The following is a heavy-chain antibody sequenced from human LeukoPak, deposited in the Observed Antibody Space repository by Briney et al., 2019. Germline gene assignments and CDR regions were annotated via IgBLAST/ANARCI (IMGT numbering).Heavy chain of an antibody. J-gene: IGHJ4*02. V-gene: IGHV3-7*01. CDR3: ARLTSCYDY. CDR2: IKQDGSEK. Sequence: GGSLRLSCVASGFSLSGYWMSWVRQAPGKGLEWVANIKQDGSEKYYVDSVKGRFTISRDNAKNSLYLQMNSLRAEDTAVYYCARLTSCYDYWGQGTLVTVSS. D-gene: IGHD2-2*01. CDR1: GFSLSGYW.